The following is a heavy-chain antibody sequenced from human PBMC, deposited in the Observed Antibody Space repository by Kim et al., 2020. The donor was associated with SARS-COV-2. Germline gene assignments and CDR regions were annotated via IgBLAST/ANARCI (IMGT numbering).Heavy chain of an antibody. J-gene: IGHJ4*02. CDR3: ARHSSGSYYEAFDS. CDR1: GGSISGGTYY. CDR2: IYYSGSN. Sequence: SETLSLTCSVSGGSISGGTYYWGWVRQTPGKALEWIGSIYYSGSNSYNPSLNGRVTMSVDTANNQFSLKPTSMTAADTALYYCARHSSGSYYEAFDSWGQGILVTVST. D-gene: IGHD1-26*01. V-gene: IGHV4-39*01.